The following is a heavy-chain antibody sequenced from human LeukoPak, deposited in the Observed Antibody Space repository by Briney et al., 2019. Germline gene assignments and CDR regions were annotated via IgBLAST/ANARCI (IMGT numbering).Heavy chain of an antibody. Sequence: PGGSLRLSCAASGFTFSSYEMNWVRQAPGKGLEWVSYISSSGSTIYYADSVKGRFTISRDNAKNSLYLQMNSLRAEDTALYYCAKDRGRRYYYYYYMDVWGKGTTVTISS. CDR1: GFTFSSYE. CDR3: AKDRGRRYYYYYYMDV. J-gene: IGHJ6*03. V-gene: IGHV3-48*03. D-gene: IGHD1-1*01. CDR2: ISSSGSTI.